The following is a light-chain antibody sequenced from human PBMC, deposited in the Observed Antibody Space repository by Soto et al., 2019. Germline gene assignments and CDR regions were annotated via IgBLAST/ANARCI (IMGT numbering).Light chain of an antibody. CDR2: DAS. Sequence: DIQLTQSPSTLSASVGDRVTITCRASQSISGWLAWYQQKPGEAPKLLIYDASALPRGVPSRFSGSGSGTKFTLTIASLQPDDFATYYCQQYETFSGTFGPGTKVDIK. CDR3: QQYETFSGT. CDR1: QSISGW. J-gene: IGKJ1*01. V-gene: IGKV1-5*01.